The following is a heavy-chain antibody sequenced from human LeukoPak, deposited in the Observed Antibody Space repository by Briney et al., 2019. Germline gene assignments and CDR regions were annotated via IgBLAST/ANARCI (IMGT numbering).Heavy chain of an antibody. CDR2: IYSGGST. D-gene: IGHD4-17*01. J-gene: IGHJ4*02. CDR1: VFTVSTNY. Sequence: GGSLRLSCEASVFTVSTNYMNWVRQAPGKGLEWVSVIYSGGSTYYADSVKGRFTISRDNSKNTLHLQMNSLRAEDTAVYYSARDHGAPGYWGQGTLVTVSS. V-gene: IGHV3-53*01. CDR3: ARDHGAPGY.